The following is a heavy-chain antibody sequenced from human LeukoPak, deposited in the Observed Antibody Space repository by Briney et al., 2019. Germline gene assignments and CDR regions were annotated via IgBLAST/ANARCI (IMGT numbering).Heavy chain of an antibody. CDR3: AKDSNTGGYSMDY. J-gene: IGHJ4*02. Sequence: PGGSLRLSCAASGLTFSSYAMSWVRQAPGKGLEWVSAISGSGDSTYYADSVKGRFTISRDNSKSTLYLQMNSLRAEDTAVYYCAKDSNTGGYSMDYWGQGTLVTASS. CDR1: GLTFSSYA. D-gene: IGHD5-12*01. CDR2: ISGSGDST. V-gene: IGHV3-23*01.